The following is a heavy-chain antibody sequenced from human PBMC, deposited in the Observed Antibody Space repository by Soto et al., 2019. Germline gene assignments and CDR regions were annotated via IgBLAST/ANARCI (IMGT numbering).Heavy chain of an antibody. V-gene: IGHV1-69*13. Sequence: ASVKVSCKASGCTFSSYAISWVRQAPGQGLEWMGGIIPIFGTANYAQKFQGRVTITADESTSTAYMELSSLRSEDTAVYYCASSLTIAHWNWFDPGGQGTLVPV. CDR1: GCTFSSYA. D-gene: IGHD3-10*01. CDR3: ASSLTIAHWNWFDP. J-gene: IGHJ5*02. CDR2: IIPIFGTA.